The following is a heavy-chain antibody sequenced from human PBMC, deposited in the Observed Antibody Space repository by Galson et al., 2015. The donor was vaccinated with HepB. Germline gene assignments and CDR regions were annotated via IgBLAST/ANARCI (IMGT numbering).Heavy chain of an antibody. CDR1: GFTFSSYA. V-gene: IGHV3-30-3*01. Sequence: SLRLSCAASGFTFSSYAMHWVRQAPGKGLEWVAVISYYGSNKYYADSVKGRFTISRDNSKNTLYLQMNSLRAEDTAVYYCARGEDVVTAAPTYYFDYWGQGTLVTVSS. D-gene: IGHD2-2*01. J-gene: IGHJ4*02. CDR2: ISYYGSNK. CDR3: ARGEDVVTAAPTYYFDY.